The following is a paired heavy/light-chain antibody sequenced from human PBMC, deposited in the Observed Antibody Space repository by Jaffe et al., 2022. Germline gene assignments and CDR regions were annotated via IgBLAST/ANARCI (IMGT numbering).Heavy chain of an antibody. D-gene: IGHD2-15*01. Sequence: EVQLLESGGGLVQPGGSLRLSCAASGFTFSSYAMSWVRQAPGKGLEWVSAISGSGGSTYYADSVKGRFTISRDNSKNTLYLQMNSLRAEDTAVYYCAKDPQPYIGYCSGGSCSRFDYWGQGTLVTVSS. CDR3: AKDPQPYIGYCSGGSCSRFDY. J-gene: IGHJ4*02. CDR1: GFTFSSYA. V-gene: IGHV3-23*01. CDR2: ISGSGGST.
Light chain of an antibody. CDR1: QSISSY. CDR3: QQSYSTPPS. Sequence: DIQMTQSPSSLSASVGDRVTITCRASQSISSYLNWYQQKPGKAPKLLIYAASSLQSGVPSRFSGSGSGTDFTLTISSLQPEDFATYYCQQSYSTPPSFGPGTKVDIK. CDR2: AAS. V-gene: IGKV1-39*01. J-gene: IGKJ3*01.